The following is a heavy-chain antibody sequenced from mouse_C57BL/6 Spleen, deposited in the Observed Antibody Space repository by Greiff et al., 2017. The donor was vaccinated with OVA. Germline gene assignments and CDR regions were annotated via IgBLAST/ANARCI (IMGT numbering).Heavy chain of an antibody. Sequence: VQLQQPGAELVRPGSSVKLSCKASGYTFTSYWMDWVKQRPGQGLEWIGNIYPSDSETHYNQKFKDKATLTVDKSSSTAYMQLSSLTSEDSAVYYCARWGELGQCAYWGQGTLVTVSA. CDR3: ARWGELGQCAY. CDR1: GYTFTSYW. CDR2: IYPSDSET. J-gene: IGHJ3*01. V-gene: IGHV1-61*01. D-gene: IGHD4-1*01.